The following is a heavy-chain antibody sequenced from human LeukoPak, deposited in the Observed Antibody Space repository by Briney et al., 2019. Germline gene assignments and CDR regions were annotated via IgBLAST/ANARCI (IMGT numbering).Heavy chain of an antibody. CDR3: ARHTTIFGHFGY. CDR1: GGSISSYY. Sequence: KPSETLSLTFTVSGGSISSYYWGWIRPPPGKGLEWIGSMYYSGSTYYNPSLKSRVTISVDTSKNQFSLKLSSVTAADTAVYYCARHTTIFGHFGYWGQGTLVTVSS. V-gene: IGHV4-39*01. J-gene: IGHJ4*02. CDR2: MYYSGST. D-gene: IGHD3-3*01.